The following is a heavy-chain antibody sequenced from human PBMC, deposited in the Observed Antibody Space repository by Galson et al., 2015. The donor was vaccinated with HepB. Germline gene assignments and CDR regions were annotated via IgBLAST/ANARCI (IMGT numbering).Heavy chain of an antibody. V-gene: IGHV4-39*02. D-gene: IGHD6-19*01. CDR2: INYSGTT. J-gene: IGHJ4*02. CDR1: GGSISSSTFY. Sequence: ETLSLTCTVSGGSISSSTFYWGWIRQPPGKGLEWIGSINYSGTTHYNPSLKSRVTISVDTTKNQFSLKLTSVTAADTAVYYCAREDSSAWYEKYYIDSWGQGTLVTVSS. CDR3: AREDSSAWYEKYYIDS.